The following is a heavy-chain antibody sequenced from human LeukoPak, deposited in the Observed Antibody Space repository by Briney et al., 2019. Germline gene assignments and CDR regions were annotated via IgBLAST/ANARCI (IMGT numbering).Heavy chain of an antibody. CDR1: GGSISSYY. J-gene: IGHJ3*02. Sequence: PSETLSLTCTVSGGSISSYYWSWIRQPPGKGLEWIGYIYYSGSTNYNPSLKSRVTISVDTSKNQFSLKLSSVTAADTAVYYCARSVVVAPTWSHTFDMWGQGTMVTVSS. D-gene: IGHD2-15*01. CDR2: IYYSGST. V-gene: IGHV4-59*01. CDR3: ARSVVVAPTWSHTFDM.